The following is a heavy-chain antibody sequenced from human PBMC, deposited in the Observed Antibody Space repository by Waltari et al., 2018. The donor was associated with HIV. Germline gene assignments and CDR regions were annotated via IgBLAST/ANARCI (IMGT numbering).Heavy chain of an antibody. J-gene: IGHJ6*02. D-gene: IGHD2-21*01. V-gene: IGHV3-48*01. CDR1: GFNFGAHS. Sequence: EAQLVGSGGGLVHPGGSLRLSCVASGFNFGAHSMNWVPQAPGQGLEWISYISSGERTIHYADAVRVRFTLSRYSARNSLYLQMNSMRPEDTAVYYCARGDIPYYYGMDVWGQGTTVTVS. CDR3: ARGDIPYYYGMDV. CDR2: ISSGERTI.